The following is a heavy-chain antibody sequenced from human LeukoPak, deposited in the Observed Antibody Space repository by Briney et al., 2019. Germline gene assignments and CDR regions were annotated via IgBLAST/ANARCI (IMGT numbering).Heavy chain of an antibody. CDR3: AKDRRDAFLGDAFDI. D-gene: IGHD5-24*01. CDR2: ISGRGVST. CDR1: GFTFSSYA. V-gene: IGHV3-23*01. Sequence: GGSLRLSCAASGFTFSSYAMNWVRQAPAKGLQWVSVISGRGVSTYYADSVKGRFTISRDDSKNTLYLQMHSLRAEDTAVYYCAKDRRDAFLGDAFDIWGQGTMVTVSS. J-gene: IGHJ3*02.